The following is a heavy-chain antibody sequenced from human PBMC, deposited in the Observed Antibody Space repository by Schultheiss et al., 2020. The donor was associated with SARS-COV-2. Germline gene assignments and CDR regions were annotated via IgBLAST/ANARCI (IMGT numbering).Heavy chain of an antibody. D-gene: IGHD5-24*01. CDR2: ISSSSSYI. CDR3: AKHGYNWRIDY. V-gene: IGHV3-21*04. CDR1: GFTFSSYS. Sequence: GGSLRLSCAASGFTFSSYSMNWVRQAPGKGLEWVSSISSSSSYIYYADSVKGRFTISRDNSKNTLSLQMNSLRVEDTAVYYCAKHGYNWRIDYWGQGTLVTVSS. J-gene: IGHJ4*02.